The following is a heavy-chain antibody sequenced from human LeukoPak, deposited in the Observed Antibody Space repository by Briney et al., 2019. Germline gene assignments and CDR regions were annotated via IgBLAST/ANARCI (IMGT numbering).Heavy chain of an antibody. Sequence: PGGSLRLSCAASGFTFSSYAMSWVRQAPGKGLEWVSAIGTGGDTYYVDAVKGRFTISRENAKNSLYLQMNSLRAGDTAVYYCARGPRYGSSGYPNYGMDVWGQGTTVTVSS. J-gene: IGHJ6*02. V-gene: IGHV3-13*01. D-gene: IGHD3-22*01. CDR1: GFTFSSYA. CDR2: IGTGGDT. CDR3: ARGPRYGSSGYPNYGMDV.